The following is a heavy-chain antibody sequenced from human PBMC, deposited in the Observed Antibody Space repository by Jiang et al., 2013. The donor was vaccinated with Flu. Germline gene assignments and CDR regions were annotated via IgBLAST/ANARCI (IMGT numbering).Heavy chain of an antibody. Sequence: PGLVKPSQTLSLTCTVSGGSISSGGYYWSWIRQHPGKGLEWIGYIYYSGSTYYNPSLKSRVTISVDTSKNQFSLKLSSVTAADTAVYYCARDRRYCSGGSCYGPGYYYYGMDVWGQGTTVTVSS. CDR2: IYYSGST. CDR3: ARDRRYCSGGSCYGPGYYYYGMDV. D-gene: IGHD2-15*01. V-gene: IGHV4-31*03. CDR1: GGSISSGGYY. J-gene: IGHJ6*02.